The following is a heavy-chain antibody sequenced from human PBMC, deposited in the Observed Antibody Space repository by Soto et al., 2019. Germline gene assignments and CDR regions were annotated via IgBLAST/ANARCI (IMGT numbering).Heavy chain of an antibody. CDR2: IWYDGSNK. Sequence: ESGGGVVQPGRSLRLSCAASGFTFSSYGMHWVRQAPGKGLEWVAVIWYDGSNKYYADSVKGRFTISRDNSKNTLYLQMNSLRAEDTAVYYCARDLGTYYMDVWGKGTTVTVSS. V-gene: IGHV3-33*01. CDR3: ARDLGTYYMDV. J-gene: IGHJ6*03. CDR1: GFTFSSYG.